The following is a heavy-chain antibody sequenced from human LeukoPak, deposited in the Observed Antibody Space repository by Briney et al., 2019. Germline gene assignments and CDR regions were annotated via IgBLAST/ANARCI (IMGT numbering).Heavy chain of an antibody. Sequence: SETLSLTCTVSGGSIRNYYWSWIRQPPGKGLEWIGYIYYSGSTNYNPSLKSRVTISVDTPKNQFSLKLTSVTAADTAVYYCGGRGKTYGYADYWGQGTLVTVSS. CDR1: GGSIRNYY. CDR2: IYYSGST. D-gene: IGHD5-12*01. CDR3: GGRGKTYGYADY. J-gene: IGHJ4*02. V-gene: IGHV4-59*12.